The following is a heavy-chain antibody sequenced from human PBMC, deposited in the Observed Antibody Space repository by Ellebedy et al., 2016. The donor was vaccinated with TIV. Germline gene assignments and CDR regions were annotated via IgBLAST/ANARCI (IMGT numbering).Heavy chain of an antibody. J-gene: IGHJ6*02. CDR2: ISWDGDIT. CDR3: AKGPSWEYYDSGSHSYYFYDMDV. V-gene: IGHV3-43*01. Sequence: GGSLRLXXAASGFTFGDYIMHWVRQVPGKGLEWVSLISWDGDITYYADSVKGRFTISRDNSKNSLYLQMNGLRTEDTALYYCAKGPSWEYYDSGSHSYYFYDMDVWGQGTTVTVSS. CDR1: GFTFGDYI. D-gene: IGHD3-10*01.